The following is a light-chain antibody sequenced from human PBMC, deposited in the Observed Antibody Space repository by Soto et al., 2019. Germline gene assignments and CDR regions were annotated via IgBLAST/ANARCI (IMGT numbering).Light chain of an antibody. Sequence: SYELTQPLSVSVALGQTARITCGGNNIASKNVHWYQQKPGQAPVLVIYRIDNRPSGIPERFSGSNSGNTGTLTITRAQAGDEADYYCQVWDSSTPVVFGGGTKLTVL. CDR1: NIASKN. CDR3: QVWDSSTPVV. J-gene: IGLJ2*01. CDR2: RID. V-gene: IGLV3-9*01.